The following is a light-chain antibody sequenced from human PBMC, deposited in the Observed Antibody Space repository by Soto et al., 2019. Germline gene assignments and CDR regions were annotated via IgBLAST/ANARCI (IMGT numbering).Light chain of an antibody. CDR2: AAS. CDR3: QQADTFPIT. CDR1: QGISRS. Sequence: DIQMTQSPSSVSASVGDRVTITCQASQGISRSLAWYQQKPGKAPKLLIYAASNLQSGVPSRFSGSGFGTDFTLTISSLKPEGFAVYYCQQADTFPITFGQGTRLEIK. V-gene: IGKV1D-12*01. J-gene: IGKJ5*01.